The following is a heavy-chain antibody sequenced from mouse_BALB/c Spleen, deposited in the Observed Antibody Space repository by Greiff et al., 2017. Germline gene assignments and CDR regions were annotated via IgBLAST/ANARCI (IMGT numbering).Heavy chain of an antibody. CDR2: IWGDGST. CDR3: ARYDYDEEGNYYFDY. V-gene: IGHV2-6-7*01. J-gene: IGHJ2*01. D-gene: IGHD2-4*01. CDR1: GFSLTGYG. Sequence: QVQLKESGPGLVAPSQSLSITCTVSGFSLTGYGVNWVRQPPGKGLEWLGMIWGDGSTDYNSALKSRLSISKDNSKSQVFLKMNSLQTDDTARYYCARYDYDEEGNYYFDYWGQGTTLTVSS.